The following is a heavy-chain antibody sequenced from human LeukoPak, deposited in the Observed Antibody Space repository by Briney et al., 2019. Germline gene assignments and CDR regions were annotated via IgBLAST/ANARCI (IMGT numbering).Heavy chain of an antibody. D-gene: IGHD4-23*01. CDR1: GFTLSSYG. CDR3: ARDHDYGGNSPFDY. CDR2: KWYDGSNK. J-gene: IGHJ4*02. Sequence: GGSLRLSCAASGFTLSSYGMHWVRQAPGRGLEWVAVKWYDGSNKYYADSVKGRSTISRDNSKNTLYLQMNSLRAEDTAVYYCARDHDYGGNSPFDYWGQGTLVTVSS. V-gene: IGHV3-33*01.